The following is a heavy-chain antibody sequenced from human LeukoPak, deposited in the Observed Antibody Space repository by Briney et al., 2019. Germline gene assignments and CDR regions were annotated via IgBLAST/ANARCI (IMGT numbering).Heavy chain of an antibody. Sequence: SETLSLTCTVSGGSISSYYWSWIRQPPGKGLEWIGYIYYSGSTNYNPSLKSRVTISVDTSKNQFSLKLSSVTAADTAVYYCARDGSYGSGSYYTDYWGQGTLVTVSS. J-gene: IGHJ4*02. CDR1: GGSISSYY. D-gene: IGHD3-10*01. CDR2: IYYSGST. CDR3: ARDGSYGSGSYYTDY. V-gene: IGHV4-59*12.